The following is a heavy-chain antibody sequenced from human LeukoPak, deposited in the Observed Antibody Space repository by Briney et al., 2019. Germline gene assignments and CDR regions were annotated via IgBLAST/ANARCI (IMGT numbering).Heavy chain of an antibody. CDR1: GYTFTGYY. D-gene: IGHD6-19*01. CDR3: AREPGIAVAGTFDI. V-gene: IGHV1-2*04. Sequence: ASVKVSCKASGYTFTGYYMHWVRQAPGQGLEWMGWINPNSGGTNYAQKFQGWVTMTRDTSISTAYMELSSLRSEDTAVYYCAREPGIAVAGTFDIWGQGTMVTVSS. J-gene: IGHJ3*02. CDR2: INPNSGGT.